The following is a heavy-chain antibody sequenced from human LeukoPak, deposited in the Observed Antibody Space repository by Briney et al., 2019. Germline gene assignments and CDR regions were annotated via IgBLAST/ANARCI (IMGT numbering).Heavy chain of an antibody. CDR3: ARGSHESMITFGGVIAT. CDR1: GGTFSSYT. D-gene: IGHD3-16*02. CDR2: IIPIFGIA. J-gene: IGHJ4*02. V-gene: IGHV1-69*02. Sequence: SVKVSCKASGGTFSSYTISWVRQAPGQGLEWMGRIIPIFGIANYAQKFQGRVTITADKSTSTAYMELSSLRSEDTAVYYCARGSHESMITFGGVIATWGQGTLVTVSS.